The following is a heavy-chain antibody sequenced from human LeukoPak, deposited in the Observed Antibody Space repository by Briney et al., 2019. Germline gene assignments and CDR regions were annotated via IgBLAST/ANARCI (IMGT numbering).Heavy chain of an antibody. J-gene: IGHJ4*02. D-gene: IGHD2-21*02. CDR1: GGSFSGYS. V-gene: IGHV4-30-4*07. CDR3: ARGWGPAYCGGDCHRHFDY. Sequence: PSETLSLTCAVYGGSFSGYSWNWIRQPPGKGLEWIGYIYNSGTTSYNPSLKSRVTVSVDTSKNQFSLKLSSVTAADTALYYCARGWGPAYCGGDCHRHFDYWGQGTLSPSPQ. CDR2: IYNSGTT.